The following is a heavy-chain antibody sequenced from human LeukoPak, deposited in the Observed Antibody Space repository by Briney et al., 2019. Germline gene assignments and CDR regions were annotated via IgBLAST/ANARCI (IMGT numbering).Heavy chain of an antibody. V-gene: IGHV3-30-3*01. CDR1: GFTFSSYA. CDR3: ARDGEYYYDSIGPGYFDY. Sequence: HPGGPLRLSCAASGFTFSSYAMHWVRQAPGKGLEWVAVISYDGSNKYYADSVKGRFTISRDNSKNTLYLQMNSLRAEDTAVYYCARDGEYYYDSIGPGYFDYWGQGTLVTVSS. D-gene: IGHD3-22*01. J-gene: IGHJ4*02. CDR2: ISYDGSNK.